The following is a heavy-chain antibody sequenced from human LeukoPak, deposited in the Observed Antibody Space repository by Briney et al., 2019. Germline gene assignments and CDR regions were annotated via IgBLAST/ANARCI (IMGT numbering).Heavy chain of an antibody. Sequence: SETLSLNCAVSGGSISSSNWWSWVRQPPGKGLEWIGAIYHSGSTNYNPSLKSRVTISVDTSKNQLSLKVISVTAADTAVYYCARGVIAAGGNDFDYWGQGTLVTVSS. CDR3: ARGVIAAGGNDFDY. CDR2: IYHSGST. D-gene: IGHD6-13*01. J-gene: IGHJ4*02. CDR1: GGSISSSNW. V-gene: IGHV4-4*02.